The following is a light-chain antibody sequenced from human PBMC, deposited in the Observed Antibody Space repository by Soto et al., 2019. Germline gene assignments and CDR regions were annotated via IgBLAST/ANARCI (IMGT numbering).Light chain of an antibody. CDR2: GAS. V-gene: IGKV3-15*01. CDR3: RQYYSYRPT. CDR1: QSVGSN. Sequence: ENVVTKSPSTLSVSPGERATLSCRASQSVGSNLAWYHQKPRQAPGLLIYGASTRATGIPARFSGSGSGTDFTLTISGLQSEEYATYYCRQYYSYRPTLGGGTKVDIK. J-gene: IGKJ4*01.